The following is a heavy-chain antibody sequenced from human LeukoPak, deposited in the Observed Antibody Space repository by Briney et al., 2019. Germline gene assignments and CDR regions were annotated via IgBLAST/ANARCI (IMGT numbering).Heavy chain of an antibody. CDR1: GYTFTGYY. J-gene: IGHJ4*02. D-gene: IGHD5-24*01. V-gene: IGHV1-2*02. CDR2: INPNSGGT. Sequence: GASVKVSCKASGYTFTGYYMHWVRQAPGQGLEWMGWINPNSGGTNYAQKFQGRVTMTRDTSISTAYMELSRLRSDDTAVYYCARFFRDGYNCLGYWGQGTLVTVSS. CDR3: ARFFRDGYNCLGY.